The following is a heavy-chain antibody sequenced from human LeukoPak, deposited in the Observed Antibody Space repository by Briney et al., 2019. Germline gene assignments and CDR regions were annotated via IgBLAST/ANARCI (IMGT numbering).Heavy chain of an antibody. CDR3: ARAGASDPRLRYYYYYYMDV. CDR1: GYTFTGYY. D-gene: IGHD4-17*01. V-gene: IGHV1-2*02. J-gene: IGHJ6*03. Sequence: ASVKVSCKASGYTFTGYYMHWVRQAPGQGLEWMGWINPNSGGTNYAQKFQGRVTMTRDTSISTAYMELRSLRSDDTAVYYCARAGASDPRLRYYYYYYMDVWGKGTTVTISS. CDR2: INPNSGGT.